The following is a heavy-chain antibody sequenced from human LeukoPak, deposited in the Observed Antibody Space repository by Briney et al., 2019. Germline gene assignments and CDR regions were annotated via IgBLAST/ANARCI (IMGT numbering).Heavy chain of an antibody. CDR1: GGSISSYY. D-gene: IGHD3-10*01. Sequence: PSETLSLTCTVSGGSISSYYWSWIRQPPGKGLEWIGYIYYSGSTNYKPSLKSRVTISVDTSKNQFSLKLSSVTAADTAVYYCARIYYGSGKDYWGQGTLVTVSS. J-gene: IGHJ4*02. CDR3: ARIYYGSGKDY. CDR2: IYYSGST. V-gene: IGHV4-59*08.